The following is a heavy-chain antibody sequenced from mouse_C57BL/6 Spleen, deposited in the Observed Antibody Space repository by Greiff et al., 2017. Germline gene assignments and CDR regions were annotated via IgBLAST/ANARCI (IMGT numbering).Heavy chain of an antibody. CDR2: IHPNSGST. V-gene: IGHV1-64*01. Sequence: VQLQQPGAELVKPGASVKLSCKASGYTFTSYWMHWVKQRPGQGLEWIGMIHPNSGSTNYNEKFKSKATLTVDKSSSTAYMQLSSLTSEDSAVYYCARSFYDGYLNAMDYWGQGTSVTVSS. CDR1: GYTFTSYW. CDR3: ARSFYDGYLNAMDY. J-gene: IGHJ4*01. D-gene: IGHD2-3*01.